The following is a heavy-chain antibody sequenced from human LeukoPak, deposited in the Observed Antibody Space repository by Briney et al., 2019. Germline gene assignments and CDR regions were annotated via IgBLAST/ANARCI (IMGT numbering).Heavy chain of an antibody. D-gene: IGHD3-16*01. CDR3: ARGERGAFDM. V-gene: IGHV1-18*01. CDR2: ISAYDGNT. Sequence: ASVKVSCKASDYTFTSYDISWVRQSPGQGLECMGWISAYDGNTNYAQKLQGRVTMTTDTSTTTACMELRSLRSDDTAVDYCARGERGAFDMWGQGTMVIVSS. J-gene: IGHJ3*02. CDR1: DYTFTSYD.